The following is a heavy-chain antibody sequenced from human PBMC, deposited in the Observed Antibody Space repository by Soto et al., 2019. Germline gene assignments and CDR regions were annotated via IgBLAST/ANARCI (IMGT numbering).Heavy chain of an antibody. Sequence: QVQLVESGGGVVQPGRSLRLSCAASGFTFSSYGMHWVRQAPGKGLEWVAVIWYDGSNKYYADSVKGRFTISRDNSKNTLYLQMNNLRAEDTAVYYCARRRKRSDAFDIWGQGTMVTVSS. V-gene: IGHV3-33*01. CDR1: GFTFSSYG. CDR2: IWYDGSNK. J-gene: IGHJ3*02. CDR3: ARRRKRSDAFDI.